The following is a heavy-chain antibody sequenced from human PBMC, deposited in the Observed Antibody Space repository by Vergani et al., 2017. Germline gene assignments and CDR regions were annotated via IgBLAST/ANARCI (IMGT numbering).Heavy chain of an antibody. D-gene: IGHD6-6*01. V-gene: IGHV4-59*01. J-gene: IGHJ4*02. CDR2: IYYSGST. CDR1: GGSISSYY. CDR3: ARAKGGSSKSGFDY. Sequence: QVQLQESGPGLVKPSETLSLTCTVSGGSISSYYWSWIRQPPGKGLGWIGYIYYSGSTNYNPSLKSRVTISVDTSKNQFSLRLSSVTAAATAVYYCARAKGGSSKSGFDYWGQGTLVTVSS.